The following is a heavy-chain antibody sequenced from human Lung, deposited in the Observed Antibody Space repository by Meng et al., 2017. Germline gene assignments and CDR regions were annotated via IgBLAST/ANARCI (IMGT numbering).Heavy chain of an antibody. J-gene: IGHJ4*02. CDR3: AIDRGYSSSTFVDH. D-gene: IGHD6-6*01. CDR1: GFRFSNYA. Sequence: EGQLLESGGDWVQPGGSVRRSGAGSGFRFSNYAMSWVRQAPGKGPEWVSAISDNGGSTYYRDSVKGRFTMSRDNSKNTLYLQMNSLRAEDTAVYYCAIDRGYSSSTFVDHWGQGTLVTVSS. V-gene: IGHV3-23*01. CDR2: ISDNGGST.